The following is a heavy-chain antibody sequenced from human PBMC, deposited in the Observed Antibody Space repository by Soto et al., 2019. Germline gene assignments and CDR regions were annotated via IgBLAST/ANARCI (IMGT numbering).Heavy chain of an antibody. J-gene: IGHJ4*02. CDR1: GFTFSSYA. Sequence: QVQLVESGGGVVQPGRSLRLSCAASGFTFSSYAMHWVRQAPGKGLEWVAVISYDGSNKYYADSVKGRFTISRDNSKNTVYLQMNSLRAEDTAVYYCATAWGSLRNYLDYWGQGTLVTVSS. CDR3: ATAWGSLRNYLDY. CDR2: ISYDGSNK. V-gene: IGHV3-30-3*01. D-gene: IGHD1-26*01.